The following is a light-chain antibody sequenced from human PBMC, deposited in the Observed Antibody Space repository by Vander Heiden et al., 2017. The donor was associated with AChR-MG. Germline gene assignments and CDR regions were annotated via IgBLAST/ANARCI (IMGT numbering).Light chain of an antibody. J-gene: IGLJ1*01. CDR1: SSDVGGYNY. CDR3: SSYTSSSTYV. V-gene: IGLV2-14*03. CDR2: DVT. Sequence: QSALTQPASVSGSPGQSIPISCTGTSSDVGGYNYASLYQQHPGKAPQLIIYDVTNRPSGVSNRFSASKSGNTASLTISGLQAEDEADYYCSSYTSSSTYVFGTGTKVTVL.